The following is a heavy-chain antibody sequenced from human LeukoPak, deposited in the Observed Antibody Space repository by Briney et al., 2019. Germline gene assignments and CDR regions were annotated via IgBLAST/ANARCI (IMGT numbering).Heavy chain of an antibody. Sequence: SEILSLTCTVSGGSISSSSYYWGWIRQPPGKGLEWIGSIYYSGSTYYNPSLKSRVTISVDTSKNQFSLKLSSVTAADTAVYYCARILRGITGTSGNWFDPWGQGTLVTVPS. J-gene: IGHJ5*02. CDR3: ARILRGITGTSGNWFDP. CDR1: GGSISSSSYY. D-gene: IGHD1-7*01. V-gene: IGHV4-39*07. CDR2: IYYSGST.